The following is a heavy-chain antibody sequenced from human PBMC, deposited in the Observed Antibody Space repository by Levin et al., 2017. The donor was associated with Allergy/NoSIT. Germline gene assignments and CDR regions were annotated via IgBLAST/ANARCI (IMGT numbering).Heavy chain of an antibody. CDR3: VRTYSDDSPFNQPFDL. CDR1: GFTFSDRY. D-gene: IGHD3-22*01. V-gene: IGHV3-72*01. Sequence: GESLKISCVTSGFTFSDRYMDWVRQAPGKGLEWVARSKHKAERYASEYAASVTGRFTISRDELQNTLILQMNSLKAEDTAVYFCVRTYSDDSPFNQPFDLWGRGTLVTVSS. J-gene: IGHJ2*01. CDR2: SKHKAERYAS.